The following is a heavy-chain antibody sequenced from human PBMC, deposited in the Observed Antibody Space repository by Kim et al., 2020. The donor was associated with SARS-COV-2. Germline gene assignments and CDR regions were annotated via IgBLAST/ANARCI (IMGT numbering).Heavy chain of an antibody. CDR3: ARGLESWLLEEVGY. V-gene: IGHV1-8*01. CDR2: RNPNSGNT. D-gene: IGHD3-22*01. J-gene: IGHJ4*02. Sequence: ASVKVSCMASVYTFTCYDINWVRQATGQGLEWMGWRNPNSGNTVYAQKFQGRVTMPRNTSFSTAYMELSSRRSEDTSVYYCARGLESWLLEEVGYWGQGALVTVSS. CDR1: VYTFTCYD.